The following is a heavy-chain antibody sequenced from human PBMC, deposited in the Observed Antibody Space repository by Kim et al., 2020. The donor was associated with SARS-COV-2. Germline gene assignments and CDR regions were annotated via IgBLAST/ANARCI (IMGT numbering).Heavy chain of an antibody. CDR3: ASSPARITMVRGVIVSYYYGMDV. V-gene: IGHV3-11*03. CDR1: GFTFSDYY. J-gene: IGHJ6*02. D-gene: IGHD3-10*01. CDR2: ISSSSSYT. Sequence: GGSLRLSCAASGFTFSDYYMSWIRQAPGKGLEWVSYISSSSSYTNYADSVKGRFTISRDNAKNSLYLQMNSLRAEDTAVYYCASSPARITMVRGVIVSYYYGMDVWGQGTTVTVSS.